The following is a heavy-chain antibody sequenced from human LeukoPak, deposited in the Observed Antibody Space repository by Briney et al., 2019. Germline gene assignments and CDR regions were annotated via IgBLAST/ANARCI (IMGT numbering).Heavy chain of an antibody. CDR3: ARGSSSMIDY. CDR2: IIPILGIA. Sequence: SVKVSCKASGGTFSSYAISWVRQAPGQGPEWMGRIIPILGIANYAQKFQGRVTITADKSTSTAYMELSSLRSEDTAVYYCARGSSSMIDYWGQGTLVTVSS. J-gene: IGHJ4*02. V-gene: IGHV1-69*04. D-gene: IGHD6-13*01. CDR1: GGTFSSYA.